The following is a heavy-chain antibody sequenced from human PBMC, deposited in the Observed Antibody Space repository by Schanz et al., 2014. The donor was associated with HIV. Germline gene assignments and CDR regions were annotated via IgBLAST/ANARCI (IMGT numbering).Heavy chain of an antibody. J-gene: IGHJ4*02. V-gene: IGHV1-18*01. Sequence: QVQLVQSGAEVKKPGASVKVSCKASGYTFTSYGINWVRQAPGQGLEWMGWISAYNGNTNYAQKLQGRVTMTTDTYPSTAYMDLRSLRSDDTAVYYCARGAAEMATMTPWRYWGQGTLVTVSS. D-gene: IGHD5-12*01. CDR3: ARGAAEMATMTPWRY. CDR1: GYTFTSYG. CDR2: ISAYNGNT.